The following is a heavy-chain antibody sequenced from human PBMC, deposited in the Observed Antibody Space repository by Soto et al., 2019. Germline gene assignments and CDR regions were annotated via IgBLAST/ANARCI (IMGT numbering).Heavy chain of an antibody. J-gene: IGHJ5*01. CDR3: ARGRYCLTGRCFPNWFDS. Sequence: PSETLSLTCSVSGDSISTVDYFWAWIRQPPGQALEYIGYIYKSTTTYYNPSFESRVAISLYTSKSQFSLNVTSVTAADNAVYFCARGRYCLTGRCFPNWFDSWGQGTLVTVSS. CDR1: GDSISTVDYF. V-gene: IGHV4-30-4*01. CDR2: IYKSTTT. D-gene: IGHD2-15*01.